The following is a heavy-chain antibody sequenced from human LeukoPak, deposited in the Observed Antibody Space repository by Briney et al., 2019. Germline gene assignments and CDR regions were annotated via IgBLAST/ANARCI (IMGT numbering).Heavy chain of an antibody. J-gene: IGHJ6*02. CDR1: GYSFTSYW. D-gene: IGHD3-22*01. Sequence: GESLKISCKGSGYSFTSYWIGWVRQMPGKGLEWMGIIYPGDSDTSYSPSFQGQVTISADKSISTAYLQWSSLKASDTAMYYCARRGSGYYPYYYYGMDVWGQGTTVTVSS. V-gene: IGHV5-51*01. CDR3: ARRGSGYYPYYYYGMDV. CDR2: IYPGDSDT.